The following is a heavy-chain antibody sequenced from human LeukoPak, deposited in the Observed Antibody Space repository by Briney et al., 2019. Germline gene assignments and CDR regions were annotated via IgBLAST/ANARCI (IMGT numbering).Heavy chain of an antibody. J-gene: IGHJ6*02. V-gene: IGHV3-48*02. Sequence: GGSLRLSCAASGFTFSSYSMNWVRQAPGKGLEWVSYISSSSSTIYYADSVKGRFTVSRDNAKNSLYLQMNSLRDEDTAVYYCARGEDDIVTGYNGGMDVWGQGTTVTVSS. D-gene: IGHD3-9*01. CDR3: ARGEDDIVTGYNGGMDV. CDR2: ISSSSSTI. CDR1: GFTFSSYS.